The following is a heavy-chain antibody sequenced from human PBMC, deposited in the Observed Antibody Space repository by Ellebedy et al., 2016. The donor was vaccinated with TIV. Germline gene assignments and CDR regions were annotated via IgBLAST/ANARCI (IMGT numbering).Heavy chain of an antibody. J-gene: IGHJ4*02. CDR1: GFTFDDYT. V-gene: IGHV3-9*01. Sequence: GGSLRLSCVASGFTFDDYTMQWVRQAPGKGLEWVSSISSNSDNINYADSVKVRFTISRDNAKNSLYLQMNSLRVEDTAFYFCAKGGDWGQGTLVTVSS. CDR3: AKGGD. CDR2: ISSNSDNI.